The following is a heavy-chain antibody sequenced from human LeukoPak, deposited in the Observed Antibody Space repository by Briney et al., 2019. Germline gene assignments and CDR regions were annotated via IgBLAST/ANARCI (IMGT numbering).Heavy chain of an antibody. V-gene: IGHV4-4*09. J-gene: IGHJ6*04. CDR1: GGSISSYY. D-gene: IGHD3-16*01. Sequence: PSETMSLSCTVSGGSISSYYWSWLRMPPGKGLELIGYIYTSGSTNYNPSLKSRVTISVDTSKTQFSLKLSSVTAADTAVYYCARHGFTSFIRKDVWGKGTTVTVSS. CDR3: ARHGFTSFIRKDV. CDR2: IYTSGST.